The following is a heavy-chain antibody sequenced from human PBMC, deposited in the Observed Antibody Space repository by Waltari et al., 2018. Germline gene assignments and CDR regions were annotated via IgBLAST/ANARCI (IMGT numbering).Heavy chain of an antibody. CDR2: GST. V-gene: IGHV4-59*01. Sequence: GSTNYNPSLKSRVTISVDTSKNQFSLKLSSVTAADTAVYYCARAGYSSSWYRSGYYYYGMDVWGQGTTVTVSS. CDR3: ARAGYSSSWYRSGYYYYGMDV. J-gene: IGHJ6*02. D-gene: IGHD6-13*01.